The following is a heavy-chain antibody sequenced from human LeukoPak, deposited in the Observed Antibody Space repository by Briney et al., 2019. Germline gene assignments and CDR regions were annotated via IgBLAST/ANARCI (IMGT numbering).Heavy chain of an antibody. CDR3: ARNSRLGEFSTYYYYMDV. V-gene: IGHV3-7*01. Sequence: QTGGSLRLSCAASGFTFSTYWMSWVRQAPGRGLEWVANIKQDGSEKYYVDSVKGRFTVSRDNAKNSLYLQVNSLRAEDTAMYYCARNSRLGEFSTYYYYMDVWGKGTTVTVSS. J-gene: IGHJ6*03. D-gene: IGHD3-10*01. CDR2: IKQDGSEK. CDR1: GFTFSTYW.